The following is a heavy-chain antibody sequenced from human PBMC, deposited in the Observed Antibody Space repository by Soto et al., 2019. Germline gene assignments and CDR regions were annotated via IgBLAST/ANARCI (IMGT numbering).Heavy chain of an antibody. J-gene: IGHJ4*02. CDR3: ARGSRDSYPGSRIFDL. CDR2: IISSGSSI. D-gene: IGHD3-10*01. V-gene: IGHV3-48*03. CDR1: GFTFSSYD. Sequence: EVQLVESGGGLVQPGGSLRLSCAASGFTFSSYDMNWVRQAPGKGLEWVSYIISSGSSIFYGDSVKGRFTISRDNAKNSLYLQMNSLRAEDSAVYYCARGSRDSYPGSRIFDLWGRGTRVTVSS.